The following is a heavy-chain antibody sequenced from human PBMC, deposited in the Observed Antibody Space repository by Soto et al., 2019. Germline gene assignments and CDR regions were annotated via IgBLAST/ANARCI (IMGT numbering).Heavy chain of an antibody. J-gene: IGHJ4*01. CDR2: IYYRVNT. Sequence: SXTRSLTCPVSPGSVSSDPFYWPWMSKNPGKGLEWIGYIYYRVNTYYRPSLKSRVSISIDTSQNQFSLRLNSVTAADTAVYYCARSGYGSSDFDHWGQGTRVTVSS. CDR3: ARSGYGSSDFDH. D-gene: IGHD6-13*01. V-gene: IGHV4-31*03. CDR1: PGSVSSDPFY.